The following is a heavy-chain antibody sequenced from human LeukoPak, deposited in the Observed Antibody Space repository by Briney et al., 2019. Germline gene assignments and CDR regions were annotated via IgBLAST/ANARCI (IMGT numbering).Heavy chain of an antibody. CDR2: IYTSGST. Sequence: TPSETLSLTCTVSGGSINNFYWSWIRQPAGKGQEWIGRIYTSGSTNYNPSLKSRVTMSVDTSKNQFSLKLSSVTAADTAVYYCARVIVGCGGGSCYMRDYYYYYMDVWGKGTTVTISS. CDR3: ARVIVGCGGGSCYMRDYYYYYMDV. CDR1: GGSINNFY. D-gene: IGHD2-15*01. V-gene: IGHV4-4*07. J-gene: IGHJ6*03.